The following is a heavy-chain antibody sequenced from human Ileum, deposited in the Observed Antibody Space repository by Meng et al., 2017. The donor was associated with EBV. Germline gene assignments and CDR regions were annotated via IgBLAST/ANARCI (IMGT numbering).Heavy chain of an antibody. D-gene: IGHD2-8*02. Sequence: QVQLQESGPGLFKPSATLSLTCSGPGASVSSGGYHWSWIRQPSGKGLEWIGCMYDSDSGKAKYNPSLNSRVIISLDTSKNHFVLKLTSVTAADTAVYYCAYYTAGRGGVGSWGQGTLVTVSS. V-gene: IGHV4-61*03. CDR3: AYYTAGRGGVGS. J-gene: IGHJ4*02. CDR2: MYDSDSGKA. CDR1: GASVSSGGYH.